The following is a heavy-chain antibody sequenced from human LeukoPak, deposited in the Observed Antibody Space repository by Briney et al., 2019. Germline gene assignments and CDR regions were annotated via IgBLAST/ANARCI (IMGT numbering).Heavy chain of an antibody. Sequence: GGSLRLSCAASGFTFSSYSMNWVRQAPGEGLEWNSYIGISSGNTKYADSVKGRFTISGDKAKNSVYLQMNSLRVEDTAVYYCARDTKYAFDNWGQGTLVTVSS. V-gene: IGHV3-48*01. CDR3: ARDTKYAFDN. CDR1: GFTFSSYS. CDR2: IGISSGNT. J-gene: IGHJ4*02. D-gene: IGHD2-2*01.